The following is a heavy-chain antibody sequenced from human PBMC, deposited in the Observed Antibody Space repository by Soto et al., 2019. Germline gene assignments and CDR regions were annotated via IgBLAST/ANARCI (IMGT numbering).Heavy chain of an antibody. CDR2: INAGNGNT. CDR1: GGTFSSYA. D-gene: IGHD2-2*02. Sequence: QVQLVQSGAEVKKPGSSVKVSCKASGGTFSSYAISWVRQAPGQGLEWMGGINAGNGNTKYSQKFQGRVTITRDTSASTAYMELSSLRSEDTAVYYCARGHVVVVPAAIRGVVNYYGMDVWGQGTTVTVSS. CDR3: ARGHVVVVPAAIRGVVNYYGMDV. V-gene: IGHV1-3*01. J-gene: IGHJ6*02.